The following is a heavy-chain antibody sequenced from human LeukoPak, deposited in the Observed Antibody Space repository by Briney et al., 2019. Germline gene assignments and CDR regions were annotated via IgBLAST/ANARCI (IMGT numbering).Heavy chain of an antibody. Sequence: SGGSLRPSCAASGFTFSSSAMSWVRQVPGKGLEWVSGISASGGSTYYADSVRGRFTISRDNSKNTLYVQMNSLRDEDTAVYYCAKGPRGDAFDIWGQGTMVTVSS. CDR1: GFTFSSSA. CDR2: ISASGGST. CDR3: AKGPRGDAFDI. V-gene: IGHV3-23*01. J-gene: IGHJ3*02.